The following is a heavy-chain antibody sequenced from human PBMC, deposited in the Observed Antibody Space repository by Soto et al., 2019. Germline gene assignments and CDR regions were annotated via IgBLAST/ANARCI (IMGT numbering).Heavy chain of an antibody. CDR1: GGSITSGGYY. D-gene: IGHD3-10*01. J-gene: IGHJ4*02. Sequence: QVQLQESGPGLVKPSQTLSLTCTVSGGSITSGGYYWSWISHHPGKGLEWLGYIYDSGSTFYNPSLKSRITLSVDTSKNQFSLKLSCVTVADTAVYFCARKQAGYFYGIDYWGQGTLGTVSS. CDR2: IYDSGST. V-gene: IGHV4-31*03. CDR3: ARKQAGYFYGIDY.